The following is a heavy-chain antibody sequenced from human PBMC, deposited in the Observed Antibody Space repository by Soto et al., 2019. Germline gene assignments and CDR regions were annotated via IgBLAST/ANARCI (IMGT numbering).Heavy chain of an antibody. Sequence: SETLSLTCTVSGGSISSGDYYWSWIRQPPGKGLEWIGYIYYSGSTYYNPSLKSRVTISVDTSKNQFSLKLSSVTAADTAVYYCARAGYCSGGSCYSVQENAFDIWGQGTMVTVS. CDR1: GGSISSGDYY. CDR3: ARAGYCSGGSCYSVQENAFDI. CDR2: IYYSGST. J-gene: IGHJ3*02. V-gene: IGHV4-30-4*01. D-gene: IGHD2-15*01.